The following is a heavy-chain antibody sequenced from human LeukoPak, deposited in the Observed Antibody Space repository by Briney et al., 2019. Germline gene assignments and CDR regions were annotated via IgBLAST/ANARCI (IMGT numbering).Heavy chain of an antibody. Sequence: GGSLRLSCAASGFTLSTYTMNWVRQAPGKGLEWVALIPYDGSNKYYADSVKGRFTVSRDNSKNTLYLQMNSLRAEDTAVYYCVRGAYSSSWLNFDYWGQGTLVTVSS. V-gene: IGHV3-30*04. D-gene: IGHD6-13*01. CDR2: IPYDGSNK. CDR3: VRGAYSSSWLNFDY. CDR1: GFTLSTYT. J-gene: IGHJ4*02.